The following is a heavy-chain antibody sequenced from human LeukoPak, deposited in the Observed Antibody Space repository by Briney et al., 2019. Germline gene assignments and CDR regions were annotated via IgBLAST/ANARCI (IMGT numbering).Heavy chain of an antibody. V-gene: IGHV4-38-2*01. Sequence: PSETLSLTCAVSGYSISSGYYWGWIRQPPGKGLEWIGSIYHSGSTYYNPSLKSRVTISVDTSKNQFSLKLSSMTAADTAVYYCARHKKINVNFDYWGQGTLVTVSS. CDR2: IYHSGST. CDR3: ARHKKINVNFDY. CDR1: GYSISSGYY. J-gene: IGHJ4*02.